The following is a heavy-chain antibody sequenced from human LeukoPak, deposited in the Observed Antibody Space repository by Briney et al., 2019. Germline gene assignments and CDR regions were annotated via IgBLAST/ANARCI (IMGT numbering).Heavy chain of an antibody. J-gene: IGHJ4*02. CDR2: IKEDGSEK. CDR3: ARDYTGGWNDY. Sequence: PGGSLRLSCAASGFIFSSYSMNWVRQATGKGLECVAKIKEDGSEKHYVDSVKGRFTISRDNAKNSLYLQMNSLRAEDTAVYYCARDYTGGWNDYWGQGTLVTVSS. D-gene: IGHD7-27*01. CDR1: GFIFSSYS. V-gene: IGHV3-7*01.